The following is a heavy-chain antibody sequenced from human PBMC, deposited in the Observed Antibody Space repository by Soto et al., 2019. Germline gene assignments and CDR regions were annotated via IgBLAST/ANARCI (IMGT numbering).Heavy chain of an antibody. CDR2: IYHSGST. Sequence: PSDSLYITXAVSGYSISSGYYWGWIRQPPGKGLEWIGSIYHSGSTYYNPSLKSRVTISVDTSKNQFSLKLSSVTAADTAVYYCARDLGYSSGWYGFNWFDPWGQGTLVTVYS. CDR3: ARDLGYSSGWYGFNWFDP. V-gene: IGHV4-38-2*02. CDR1: GYSISSGYY. D-gene: IGHD6-19*01. J-gene: IGHJ5*02.